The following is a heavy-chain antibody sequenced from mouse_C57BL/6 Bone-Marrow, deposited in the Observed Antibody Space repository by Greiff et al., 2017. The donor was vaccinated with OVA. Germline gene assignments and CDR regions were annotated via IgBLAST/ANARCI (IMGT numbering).Heavy chain of an antibody. CDR2: IYPGGGYT. J-gene: IGHJ2*01. CDR1: GYTFTNYW. V-gene: IGHV1-63*01. CDR3: ARGSSYGGVFCDY. Sequence: QVNVKQSGAELVRPGTSVKMSCKASGYTFTNYWIGWAKQRPGHGLEWIGVIYPGGGYTNYNEKFKGKAPLTADKSSSTAYMQFSSLTSEDSAVNYCARGSSYGGVFCDYWGQGTTLTVSS. D-gene: IGHD1-1*01.